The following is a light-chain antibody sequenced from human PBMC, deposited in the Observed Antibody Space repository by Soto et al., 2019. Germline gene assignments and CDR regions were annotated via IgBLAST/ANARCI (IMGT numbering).Light chain of an antibody. CDR3: QQCNSIPWT. CDR2: WAS. CDR1: QSVLYSSNNKNY. V-gene: IGKV4-1*01. J-gene: IGKJ1*01. Sequence: DIVMTQSPDSLAVSLGERATINFNSNQSVLYSSNNKNYLTWYQQKPGQPPKLLIYWASTRESGVPDRFSGGGSGTDFALTISSLQAEDVAVYYCQQCNSIPWTFGQGTKVDI.